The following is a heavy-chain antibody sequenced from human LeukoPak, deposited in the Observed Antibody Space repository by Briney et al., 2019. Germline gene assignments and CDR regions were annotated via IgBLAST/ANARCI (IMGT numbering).Heavy chain of an antibody. V-gene: IGHV3-30*02. CDR3: VKDLWSPSDY. CDR1: GFTFSNYA. CDR2: IRYDGSKK. Sequence: GGSLRLSCAASGFTFSNYAMHWVRQAPGKGLEWVAFIRYDGSKKYYADSVKGRFTLSRDNSKNTLYVQMNSLRAEDTAVYHCVKDLWSPSDYWGQGTLVTVSS. D-gene: IGHD2-8*02. J-gene: IGHJ4*02.